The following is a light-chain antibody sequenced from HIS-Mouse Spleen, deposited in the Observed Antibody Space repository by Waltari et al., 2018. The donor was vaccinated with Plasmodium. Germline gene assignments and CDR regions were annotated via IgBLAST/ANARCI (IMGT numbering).Light chain of an antibody. CDR2: EVS. J-gene: IGLJ2*01. CDR1: SSYVGAYNY. Sequence: QSALTQPPSASGSPGQSVTIPRTGPSSYVGAYNYVPWYQQHPGKAPKLMIYEVSKRPSGVPDRFSGSKSGNTASLTVSGLQAEDEADYYCSSYAGSNNLVFGGGTKLTVL. CDR3: SSYAGSNNLV. V-gene: IGLV2-8*01.